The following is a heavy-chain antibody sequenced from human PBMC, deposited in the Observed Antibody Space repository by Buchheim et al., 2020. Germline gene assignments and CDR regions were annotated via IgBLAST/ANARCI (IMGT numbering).Heavy chain of an antibody. V-gene: IGHV4-30-2*01. J-gene: IGHJ4*02. CDR2: TYHSGSP. CDR1: GDPITSGPYS. D-gene: IGHD3-16*01. CDR3: ARGYRFAYYFDY. Sequence: QLQLQESDSGLVKPSQTLSLTCAVSGDPITSGPYSWGWVRQRPGKGLEWIGYTYHSGSPNYNPSLKTRVIISVDKSKNQFSLNLRSMTAADTAVYYCARGYRFAYYFDYWGQGTL.